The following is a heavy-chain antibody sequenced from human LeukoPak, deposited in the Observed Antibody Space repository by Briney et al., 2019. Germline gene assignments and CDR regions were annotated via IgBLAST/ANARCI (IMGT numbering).Heavy chain of an antibody. J-gene: IGHJ5*02. D-gene: IGHD1-26*01. Sequence: ASVKVSCKASGYTFTGYYMHWVRQAPGQGLEWMGWINPSSGGTNYAQKFQGRVTMTRDTSISTAYMELSRLRSDDTAVYYCARDFGGSGSYNWFDPWGQGTLVTVSS. V-gene: IGHV1-2*02. CDR3: ARDFGGSGSYNWFDP. CDR2: INPSSGGT. CDR1: GYTFTGYY.